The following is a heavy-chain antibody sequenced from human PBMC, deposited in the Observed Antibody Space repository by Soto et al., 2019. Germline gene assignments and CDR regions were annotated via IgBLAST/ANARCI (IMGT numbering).Heavy chain of an antibody. J-gene: IGHJ5*02. D-gene: IGHD2-21*02. CDR2: IYYSGIT. CDR1: GGAISSSSDY. CDR3: ARQVRHIVVVTAILGWFDP. Sequence: SETLSLTCAVSGGAISSSSDYWCWIRQPPGKGLEWIASIYYSGITYYNPSLKSRVTMSVDTSKNQFSLKLRSVTAADTAVYYCARQVRHIVVVTAILGWFDPWGQGTLVT. V-gene: IGHV4-39*01.